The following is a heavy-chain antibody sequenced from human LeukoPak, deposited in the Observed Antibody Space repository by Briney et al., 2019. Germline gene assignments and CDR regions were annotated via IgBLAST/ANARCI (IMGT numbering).Heavy chain of an antibody. J-gene: IGHJ5*02. V-gene: IGHV1-69*04. CDR2: IIPIFGIA. D-gene: IGHD6-13*01. CDR1: GGTFSSYA. Sequence: GSSVKVSCKASGGTFSSYAISWVRQAPGQGLEWMGRIIPIFGIANYAQKFQGRVTITAVKSTSTAYMELSSLRSEDTAVYYCARGGQQGSSWYSGWFDPWGQGALVTVSS. CDR3: ARGGQQGSSWYSGWFDP.